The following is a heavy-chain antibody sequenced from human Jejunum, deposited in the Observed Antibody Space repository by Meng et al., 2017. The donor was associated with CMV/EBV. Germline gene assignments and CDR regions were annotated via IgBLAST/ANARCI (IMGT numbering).Heavy chain of an antibody. J-gene: IGHJ3*01. V-gene: IGHV3-7*01. D-gene: IGHD3-10*01. Sequence: SGFTFGSYWMAWVRQAPGKGLEWVASMKEDGSEIHYLDSVKGRFTIPRDNAKNSLYLQMNTLRVEDTALYYCARGEYELLFGAFDVWGQGTMVTVSS. CDR1: GFTFGSYW. CDR3: ARGEYELLFGAFDV. CDR2: MKEDGSEI.